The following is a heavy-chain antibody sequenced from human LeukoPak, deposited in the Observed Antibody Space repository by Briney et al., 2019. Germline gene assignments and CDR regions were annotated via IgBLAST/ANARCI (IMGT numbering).Heavy chain of an antibody. V-gene: IGHV1-46*01. CDR3: ARDPESQKSTPNHGDKNPQLAY. Sequence: GASVKVSCKASGYTFTSYYMHWVRQAPGQGLEWRGIINPSGGSTSYAQKFQGRVTMTRDTSTSTVYMELSSLRSEDTAVYYCARDPESQKSTPNHGDKNPQLAYWGQGTLVTVSS. CDR1: GYTFTSYY. CDR2: INPSGGST. D-gene: IGHD4-17*01. J-gene: IGHJ4*02.